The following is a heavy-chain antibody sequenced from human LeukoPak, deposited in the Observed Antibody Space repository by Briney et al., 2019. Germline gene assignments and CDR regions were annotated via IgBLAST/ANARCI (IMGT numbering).Heavy chain of an antibody. CDR3: AKDRGIAARYDS. D-gene: IGHD6-6*01. V-gene: IGHV1-46*01. J-gene: IGHJ4*02. CDR2: VDPSGGST. Sequence: ASVKVSCKASGYHFPSFYIHWVRQAPGQGLEWMGMVDPSGGSTTYAQKFQGRVTMTRDMSTTTVYMELSSLRSEDTAVFLCAKDRGIAARYDSWGQGTLITVSS. CDR1: GYHFPSFY.